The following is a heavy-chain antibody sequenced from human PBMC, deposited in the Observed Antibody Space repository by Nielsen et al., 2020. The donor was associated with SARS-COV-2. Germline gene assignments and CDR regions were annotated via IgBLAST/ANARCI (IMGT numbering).Heavy chain of an antibody. D-gene: IGHD6-19*01. CDR3: ARAEGLGY. CDR2: IGTAGDT. Sequence: GESLKISCAASGFTFSSYDMHWVRQATGKGLEWVSAIGTAGDTYYPGSVKGRFTISRDNAKNSLYLQMNSLRAEDTAVYYCARAEGLGYWGQGTLVTVSS. V-gene: IGHV3-13*04. J-gene: IGHJ4*02. CDR1: GFTFSSYD.